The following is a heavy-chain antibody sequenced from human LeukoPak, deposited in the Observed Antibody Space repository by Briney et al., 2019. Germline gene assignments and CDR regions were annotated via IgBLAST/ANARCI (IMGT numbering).Heavy chain of an antibody. D-gene: IGHD5-12*01. V-gene: IGHV4-39*01. CDR3: ARGEIVVTTYFYYYMDV. CDR2: IYYSGST. CDR1: GGSISSSSYY. Sequence: SETLSLTCTVSGGSISSSSYYWGWIRQPPGTGLEWIGSIYYSGSTYYNPSLKSRVTISVDTSKNQFSLKLSSVTAADTAVYYCARGEIVVTTYFYYYMDVWGKGTTVTVSS. J-gene: IGHJ6*03.